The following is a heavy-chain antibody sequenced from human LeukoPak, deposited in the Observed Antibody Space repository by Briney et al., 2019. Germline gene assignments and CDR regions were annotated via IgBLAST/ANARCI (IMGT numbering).Heavy chain of an antibody. CDR3: ARAPRPWYFDL. J-gene: IGHJ2*01. CDR2: ISYSGYT. Sequence: SETLSLTCTVSGGSISSSTYYWGWIRQPPGKGLEWIGTISYSGYTYYNPSLKSRVTISVDTSKNQFSLKLSSVTAADTAVYYCARAPRPWYFDLWGRGTLVTVSS. CDR1: GGSISSSTYY. V-gene: IGHV4-39*07.